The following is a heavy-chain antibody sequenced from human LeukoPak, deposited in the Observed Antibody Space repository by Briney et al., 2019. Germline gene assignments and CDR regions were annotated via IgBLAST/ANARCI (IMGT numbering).Heavy chain of an antibody. CDR3: VRHRGGTYSGDNLFDP. CDR1: GFTFSTYE. CDR2: IIGDGTTT. Sequence: GGSLRLSCAASGFTFSTYEMNWVRQAPGKGLEWLSYIIGDGTTTQYADSVRDRFTISRDNDKNSLYLQMNSLRADDTAVYYCVRHRGGTYSGDNLFDPWGQGTLVTVSS. J-gene: IGHJ5*02. V-gene: IGHV3-48*03. D-gene: IGHD1/OR15-1a*01.